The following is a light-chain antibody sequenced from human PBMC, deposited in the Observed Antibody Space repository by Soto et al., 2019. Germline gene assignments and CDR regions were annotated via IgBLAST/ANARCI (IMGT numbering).Light chain of an antibody. CDR2: KAS. J-gene: IGKJ2*01. Sequence: DIQMNQSPSTLSASVGDRVTITCRASQSISSWLAWYQQKQGKAPKLLIYKASSLESGVPSRFSGSGSGTECTLTSSSLQPDDFATYYCKQYNSYLYTFGQGTKLEIK. CDR1: QSISSW. CDR3: KQYNSYLYT. V-gene: IGKV1-5*03.